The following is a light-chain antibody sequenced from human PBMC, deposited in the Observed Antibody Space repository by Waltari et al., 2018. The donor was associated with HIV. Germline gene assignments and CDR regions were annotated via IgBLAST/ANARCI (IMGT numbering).Light chain of an antibody. CDR3: QQYENWPYT. V-gene: IGKV3-15*01. Sequence: EIFLTQSPATLSVSPGDRATLSCRASQSVSTNLAWYQFKPGQAPRLLIRAASTRASGVPARFSGSGSGAEFTLAISSLQPEDFALYYCQQYENWPYTFGQGTKVEIK. J-gene: IGKJ2*01. CDR1: QSVSTN. CDR2: AAS.